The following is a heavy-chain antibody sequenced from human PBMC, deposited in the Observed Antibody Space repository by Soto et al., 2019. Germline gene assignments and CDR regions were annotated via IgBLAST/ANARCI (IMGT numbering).Heavy chain of an antibody. Sequence: GGSRRLSCAASGFTFSNAWMSWVRQAPGKGLEWVGRIKSKTDGGTTDYAAPVKGRFTISRDDSKNTLYLQMNSLKTEDTAVYYCTTAYFDWLLLIDYWGQGTLVTVSS. CDR1: GFTFSNAW. J-gene: IGHJ4*02. V-gene: IGHV3-15*01. D-gene: IGHD3-9*01. CDR3: TTAYFDWLLLIDY. CDR2: IKSKTDGGTT.